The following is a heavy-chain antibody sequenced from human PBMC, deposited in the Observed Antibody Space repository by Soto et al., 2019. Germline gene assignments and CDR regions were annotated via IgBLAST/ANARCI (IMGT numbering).Heavy chain of an antibody. CDR3: AKDGRRSPNYYDSSGYFDY. CDR1: DINLSSYA. J-gene: IGHJ4*02. CDR2: ISGSGGST. V-gene: IGHV3-23*01. Sequence: PGGSLRVSCAASDINLSSYAMSWVLQALGKRLEWVSAISGSGGSTYYADSVKDRFTISRDNSKNTLYLQMNSLRAEDTAVSYCAKDGRRSPNYYDSSGYFDYWGQGTLVTVSS. D-gene: IGHD3-22*01.